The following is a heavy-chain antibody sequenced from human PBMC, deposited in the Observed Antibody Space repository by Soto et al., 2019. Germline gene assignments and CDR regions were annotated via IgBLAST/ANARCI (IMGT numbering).Heavy chain of an antibody. CDR1: GGTFSSYT. CDR3: AMEYCSSTSCYRDY. J-gene: IGHJ4*02. Sequence: QVQLVQSGAEVKKPGSSVKVSCKASGGTFSSYTISWVRQAPGQGLEWMGRIIPILGIANYAQKFQGRVTMTADKSTSAAYMELSSLTSEDTAVYYCAMEYCSSTSCYRDYWGQGTLVTVSS. D-gene: IGHD2-2*02. CDR2: IIPILGIA. V-gene: IGHV1-69*02.